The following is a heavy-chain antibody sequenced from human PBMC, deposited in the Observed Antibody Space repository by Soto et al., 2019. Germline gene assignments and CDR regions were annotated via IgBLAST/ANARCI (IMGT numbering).Heavy chain of an antibody. Sequence: GGSLRLSCAASGFTFSSYAMHWVRQAPGKGLEWVAVISYDGSNKYYADSVKGRFTISRDNSKNTLYLQMNSLRAEDTAVYYCARDRNKGRLGANSLNWFDPWGQGTLVTVSS. J-gene: IGHJ5*02. CDR2: ISYDGSNK. V-gene: IGHV3-30-3*01. D-gene: IGHD1-26*01. CDR1: GFTFSSYA. CDR3: ARDRNKGRLGANSLNWFDP.